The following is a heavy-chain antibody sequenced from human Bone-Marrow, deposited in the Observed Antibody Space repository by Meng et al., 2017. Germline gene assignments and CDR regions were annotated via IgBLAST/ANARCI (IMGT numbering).Heavy chain of an antibody. CDR2: INPKSGDT. D-gene: IGHD6-13*01. CDR1: GYNFPDYN. CDR3: ARDEVISAAGKRYGDD. J-gene: IGHJ4*02. V-gene: IGHV1-2*06. Sequence: QVQLEESGAEVKKPWVSVKVSCKPSGYNFPDYNIHWVRRAPGQGIEWMGRINPKSGDTHYAQHFQARRITIGDTSIRTDYMQLSGLRSDATAMYYCARDEVISAAGKRYGDDWGQGTLVTVSS.